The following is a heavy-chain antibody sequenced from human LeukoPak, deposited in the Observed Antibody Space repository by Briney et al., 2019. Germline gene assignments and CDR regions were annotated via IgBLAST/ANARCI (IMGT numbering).Heavy chain of an antibody. Sequence: GGSLRLSCTTSGFTFGDYAMAWVRQTPGKGLQCVGSIRGKAYGGTTEYAASAKGRFTISRDDSRSIAYLQMNSLKIEDTAVYYCTRWRVTSMLYSWGQGTLVTVSS. CDR2: IRGKAYGGTT. J-gene: IGHJ4*02. D-gene: IGHD2/OR15-2a*01. CDR3: TRWRVTSMLYS. V-gene: IGHV3-49*04. CDR1: GFTFGDYA.